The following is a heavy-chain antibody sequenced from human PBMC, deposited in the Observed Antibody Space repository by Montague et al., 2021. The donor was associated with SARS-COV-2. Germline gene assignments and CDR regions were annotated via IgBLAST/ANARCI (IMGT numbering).Heavy chain of an antibody. V-gene: IGHV2-70*11. CDR1: GFSLSASGMC. J-gene: IGHJ4*02. D-gene: IGHD3-16*02. CDR2: IXXDDDK. CDR3: ARTTMITFGGVIVPFDY. Sequence: PALKPTQTLTLTCTFSGFSLSASGMCVSWIRQPPGKALEWLARIXXDDDKYYSTSLKTRLTISKDTSKNQVVLTMTNMDPVDTATYYCARTTMITFGGVIVPFDYWGQGTLVTVSS.